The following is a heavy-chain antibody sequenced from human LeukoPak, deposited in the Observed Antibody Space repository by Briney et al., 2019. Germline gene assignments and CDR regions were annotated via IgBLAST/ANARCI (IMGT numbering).Heavy chain of an antibody. CDR2: IYYSGST. V-gene: IGHV4-59*01. D-gene: IGHD2-15*01. CDR3: ARAPSARWWGNWFNP. CDR1: GGSFSGYY. J-gene: IGHJ5*02. Sequence: SETLSLTCAVYGGSFSGYYWSWIRQPPGKGLEWIGYIYYSGSTNYNPSLKSRVTISVDTSKNQFSLKLSSVTAADTAVYYCARAPSARWWGNWFNPWGQGTLVTVSS.